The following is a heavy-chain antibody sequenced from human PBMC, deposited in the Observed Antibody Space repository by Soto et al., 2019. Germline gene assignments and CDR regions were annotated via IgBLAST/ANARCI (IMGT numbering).Heavy chain of an antibody. V-gene: IGHV3-66*01. Sequence: GGSLRLSCAASGFTVSSYRMSWVRQAPGKGLEWVSVIYSAGGADFADSVKGRFTISRDNSKNTLYLQMSSLRAEDTAVYYCARVYSSSYHYFDYWGQGT. J-gene: IGHJ4*02. D-gene: IGHD6-13*01. CDR1: GFTVSSYR. CDR3: ARVYSSSYHYFDY. CDR2: IYSAGGA.